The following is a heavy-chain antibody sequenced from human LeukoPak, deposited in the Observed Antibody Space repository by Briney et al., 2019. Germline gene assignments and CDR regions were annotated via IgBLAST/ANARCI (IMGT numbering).Heavy chain of an antibody. D-gene: IGHD4-17*01. CDR2: ISAYNGNT. J-gene: IGHJ6*03. CDR1: GYTFTSYG. CDR3: ARATHDYGDYDYYYYYMDV. Sequence: ASVKVSCKASGYTFTSYGISWVRQAPGLGLEWMGWISAYNGNTNYAQKLQGRVTMTTDTSTSTAYMELRSLRSDDTAVYYCARATHDYGDYDYYYYYMDVWGKGTTVTVSS. V-gene: IGHV1-18*01.